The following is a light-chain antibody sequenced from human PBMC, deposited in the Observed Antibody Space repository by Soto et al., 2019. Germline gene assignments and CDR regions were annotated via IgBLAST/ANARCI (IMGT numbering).Light chain of an antibody. V-gene: IGKV2-28*01. CDR1: QSLLHSNGYNY. CDR2: LAS. CDR3: LNTLPTLRP. Sequence: DIVMTQSPLSLPVTPGEPASISCRSSQSLLHSNGYNYLDRYLQKPGQSPQLLIYLASTRASGVPDRFRGSGSGTDFTQIISRVEAEDVWVYYCLNTLPTLRPFGQGTNQEIK. J-gene: IGKJ2*01.